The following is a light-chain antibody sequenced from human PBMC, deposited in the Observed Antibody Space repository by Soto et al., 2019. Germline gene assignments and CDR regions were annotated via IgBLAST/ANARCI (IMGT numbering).Light chain of an antibody. J-gene: IGLJ1*01. CDR2: EVS. CDR1: SSDIGGYDY. Sequence: QSVLTQPASVSGSPGQSITISCAGTSSDIGGYDYVSWYQQHPDKAPKLIIYEVSNRPSGVSNRFSGSKSGNTASLTISGLQPEDEVDYYCSSYTSSSTLAYVFGTGTKLTVL. V-gene: IGLV2-14*01. CDR3: SSYTSSSTLAYV.